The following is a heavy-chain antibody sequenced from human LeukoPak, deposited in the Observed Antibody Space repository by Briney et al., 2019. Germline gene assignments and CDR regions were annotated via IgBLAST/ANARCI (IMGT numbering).Heavy chain of an antibody. CDR3: ARVVHRGYYGSGSYGAYYYYMDV. CDR1: GGSISSYY. V-gene: IGHV4-4*07. CDR2: IFTGGST. D-gene: IGHD3-10*01. Sequence: SETLSLTCTVTGGSISSYYWSWIRQPAGQGLEWIGRIFTGGSTKYNPSLKCRVTMSVHTSTPRFSLKLISVTAADTAVYYCARVVHRGYYGSGSYGAYYYYMDVWGKGTTVTVSS. J-gene: IGHJ6*03.